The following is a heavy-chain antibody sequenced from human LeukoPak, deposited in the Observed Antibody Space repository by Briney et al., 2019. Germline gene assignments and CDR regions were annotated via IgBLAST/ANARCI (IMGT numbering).Heavy chain of an antibody. V-gene: IGHV4-34*01. D-gene: IGHD4-17*01. J-gene: IGHJ4*02. CDR1: GGSFSGYY. CDR3: ARTNTVTTWPRNFDY. Sequence: PSETLSLTCAVYGGSFSGYYWSWIRQPPGKGLEWIGEINHSGSTNYNPSLKSRVTISVDTSKNQFSLKLSSVTAADTAVYYCARTNTVTTWPRNFDYWGQGTLVTVSS. CDR2: INHSGST.